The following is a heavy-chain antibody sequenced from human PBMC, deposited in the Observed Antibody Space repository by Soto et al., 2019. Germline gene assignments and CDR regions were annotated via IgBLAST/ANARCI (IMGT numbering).Heavy chain of an antibody. CDR3: ARGKGYSYGYDYYYYYGMDV. J-gene: IGHJ6*02. CDR2: IYSGGST. V-gene: IGHV3-53*01. Sequence: PGGSLRHSCAESGFTVSSNYISWVRQAPGKGLEWVSVIYSGGSTYYADSVKGRFTISRDNSKNTLYLQMNSLRAEDTAVYYCARGKGYSYGYDYYYYYGMDVWGQGTTVTVSS. D-gene: IGHD5-18*01. CDR1: GFTVSSNY.